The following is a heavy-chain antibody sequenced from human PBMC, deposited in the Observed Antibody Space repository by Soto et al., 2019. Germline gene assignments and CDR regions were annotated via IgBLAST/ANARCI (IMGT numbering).Heavy chain of an antibody. V-gene: IGHV1-46*01. D-gene: IGHD3-22*01. J-gene: IGHJ4*02. Sequence: ASVKVSCKASGYIFTSYYMHWVRQAPGQGLEWMGIINPSGGSTSYAQKFQGRVTMTRDTSTSTVYMELSSLRSEDTAVYYCARLDYYDSSGHYYVFDYWSQGNLVTVSS. CDR1: GYIFTSYY. CDR2: INPSGGST. CDR3: ARLDYYDSSGHYYVFDY.